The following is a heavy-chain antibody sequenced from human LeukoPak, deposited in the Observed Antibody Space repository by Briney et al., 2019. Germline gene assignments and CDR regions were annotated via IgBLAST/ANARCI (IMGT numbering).Heavy chain of an antibody. Sequence: GGSLRLSCAASGFTFSSYSMNWVRQAPGKGLEWVSSISSSSYIYYADSVEGRFTISRDNAKNSLYLQMNSLRAEDRAVYYCARSPGGDMAAALFDPWGQGTLVTVSS. CDR1: GFTFSSYS. CDR2: ISSSSYI. D-gene: IGHD6-13*01. J-gene: IGHJ5*02. CDR3: ARSPGGDMAAALFDP. V-gene: IGHV3-21*01.